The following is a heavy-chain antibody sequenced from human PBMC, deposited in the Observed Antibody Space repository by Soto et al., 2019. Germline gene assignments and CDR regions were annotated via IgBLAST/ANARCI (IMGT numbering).Heavy chain of an antibody. CDR3: VNPSIGFVDDDFEN. Sequence: EVQLLESGGGLVQPGGSLRLSCVASGFTFINNAMSWVRQAPGKGLEWVSSVTGTGDTTYYSDSVKGRFTISRDKSKNTFFLQINRLRVEDTAMYYCVNPSIGFVDDDFENWGQGTMVTVSS. V-gene: IGHV3-23*01. J-gene: IGHJ3*02. CDR2: VTGTGDTT. D-gene: IGHD3-10*01. CDR1: GFTFINNA.